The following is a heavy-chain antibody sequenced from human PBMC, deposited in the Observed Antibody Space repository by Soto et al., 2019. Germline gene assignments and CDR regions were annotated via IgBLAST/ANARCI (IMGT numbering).Heavy chain of an antibody. CDR3: ARHNYGSGSTYFDY. Sequence: SETLSLTCTVSGGSIRSYYWSWIRQPPGKGLEWIGYIYHSGSTYYNPSLKSRVTISVDRSKNQFSLKLSSVTAADTAVYYCARHNYGSGSTYFDYWGQGTLVTVSS. D-gene: IGHD3-10*01. V-gene: IGHV4-59*08. J-gene: IGHJ4*02. CDR2: IYHSGST. CDR1: GGSIRSYY.